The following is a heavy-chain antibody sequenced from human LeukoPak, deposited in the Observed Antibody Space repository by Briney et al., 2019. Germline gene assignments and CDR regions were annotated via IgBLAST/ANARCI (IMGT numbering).Heavy chain of an antibody. CDR1: GFTFDDYA. D-gene: IGHD5-18*01. CDR3: AKGYPGYSYGLDSGMDV. V-gene: IGHV3-9*01. J-gene: IGHJ6*02. Sequence: GRSLRLSCAASGFTFDDYAMHWVRQAPGKGLEWVSGISWNSGSIGYADSVKGRFTISRDNAKNSLYLQMNSLRAEDTALHYCAKGYPGYSYGLDSGMDVWGQGTTVTVSS. CDR2: ISWNSGSI.